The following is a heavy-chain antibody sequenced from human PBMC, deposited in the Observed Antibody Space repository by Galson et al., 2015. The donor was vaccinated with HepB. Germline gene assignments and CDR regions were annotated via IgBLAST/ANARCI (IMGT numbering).Heavy chain of an antibody. V-gene: IGHV3-33*08. Sequence: SLRLSCAASGFTFSSYGMHWVRQAPGKGLEWVAVIWYDGSNKYYADSVKGRFTISRDNSKNTLYLQMNSLRAEDTAVYYCARNYGDYDYFDYWGQGTLVTVSS. CDR2: IWYDGSNK. CDR3: ARNYGDYDYFDY. J-gene: IGHJ4*02. CDR1: GFTFSSYG. D-gene: IGHD4-17*01.